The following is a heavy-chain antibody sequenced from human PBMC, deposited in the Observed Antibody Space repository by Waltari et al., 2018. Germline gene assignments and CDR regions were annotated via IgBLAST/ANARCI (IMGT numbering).Heavy chain of an antibody. CDR2: MSYTGAT. CDR1: GVSITSNPPY. V-gene: IGHV4-39*01. CDR3: ATYIGASVGTAAFDV. J-gene: IGHJ3*01. Sequence: QLQLQESGPGLVKPSETLSLTCSVFGVSITSNPPYWGWNRQPPGQGLEWIGTMSYTGATDSSPSLESRVTVSRDTSKNQLSLKLVSVTAADTAVYYCATYIGASVGTAAFDVWGQGTMVAVSS. D-gene: IGHD1-1*01.